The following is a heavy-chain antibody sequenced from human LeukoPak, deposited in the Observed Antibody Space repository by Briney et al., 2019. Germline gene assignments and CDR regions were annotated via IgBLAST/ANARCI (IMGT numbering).Heavy chain of an antibody. J-gene: IGHJ4*02. Sequence: GASVKVSCKASGYTFTGYYMHWVRQAPGQGLEWMGWINPNSGGTNYAQKFQGRVTMTRDTSISTAYMELSRLRSDDTAVYYWARRIAAAGTPYYFDYWGQGTLVTVSS. CDR1: GYTFTGYY. CDR3: ARRIAAAGTPYYFDY. CDR2: INPNSGGT. V-gene: IGHV1-2*02. D-gene: IGHD6-13*01.